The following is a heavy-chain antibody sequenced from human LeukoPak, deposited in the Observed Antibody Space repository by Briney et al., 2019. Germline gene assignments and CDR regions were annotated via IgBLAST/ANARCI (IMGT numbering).Heavy chain of an antibody. Sequence: HPGGSLRLSCAASGFTFSSYAMSWVRQAPGKGLEWVSAISGSGGSTYYADSVKGRFTISRDNSKNTLYLQMNSLRAEDTAVYYCAKEDRNYDFWSGYSYYYYYGMDVWGQGITVTVSS. J-gene: IGHJ6*02. CDR1: GFTFSSYA. D-gene: IGHD3-3*01. CDR3: AKEDRNYDFWSGYSYYYYYGMDV. CDR2: ISGSGGST. V-gene: IGHV3-23*01.